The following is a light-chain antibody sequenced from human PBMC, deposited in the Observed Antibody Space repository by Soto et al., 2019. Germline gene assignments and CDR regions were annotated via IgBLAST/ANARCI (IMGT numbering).Light chain of an antibody. V-gene: IGLV1-40*01. CDR2: GNN. Sequence: QSVLTQPASVSGSPGQSITISCTGTSGDIGAYDYVSWYQQHPGRAPKLVIYGNNNRPSGVPDRFSGSKSGTAASLAITGLQAEDEADYYCQSYDGSLSGYVFGTGTKLTVL. J-gene: IGLJ1*01. CDR3: QSYDGSLSGYV. CDR1: SGDIGAYDY.